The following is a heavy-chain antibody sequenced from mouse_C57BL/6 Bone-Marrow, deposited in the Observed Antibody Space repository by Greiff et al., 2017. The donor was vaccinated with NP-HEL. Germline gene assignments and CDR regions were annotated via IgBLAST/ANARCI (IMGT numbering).Heavy chain of an antibody. CDR1: GFSLTSYG. V-gene: IGHV2-6*01. Sequence: VKLVESGPGLVAPSQSLSITCTVSGFSLTSYGVDWVRQSPGKGLEWLGVIWGVGSTNYNSALKSRLSISKDNSKSQVFLKMNSLQTDDTARYYCASRGYGCYDDGFAYWGQGTLVTVSA. D-gene: IGHD2-12*01. J-gene: IGHJ3*01. CDR2: IWGVGST. CDR3: ASRGYGCYDDGFAY.